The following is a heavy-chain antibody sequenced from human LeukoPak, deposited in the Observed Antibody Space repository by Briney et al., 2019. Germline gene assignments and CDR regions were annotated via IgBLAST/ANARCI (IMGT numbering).Heavy chain of an antibody. J-gene: IGHJ4*02. D-gene: IGHD6-13*01. CDR2: IYYSGST. Sequence: PSETLSLTCTVSGGSISSGDYYWSWIRQLPGKGLEWIGYIYYSGSTYYNPSLKSRVTISVDTSKNQFSLKLSSVTAADTAVYYCARGAKGYRQQLVQYYFDYWGQGTLVTVSS. V-gene: IGHV4-30-4*01. CDR1: GGSISSGDYY. CDR3: ARGAKGYRQQLVQYYFDY.